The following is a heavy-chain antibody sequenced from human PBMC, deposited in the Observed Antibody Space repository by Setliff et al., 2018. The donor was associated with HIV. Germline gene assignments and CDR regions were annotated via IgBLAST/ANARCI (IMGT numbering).Heavy chain of an antibody. CDR3: ASVPPGREAFDI. J-gene: IGHJ3*02. CDR1: GGTFSTYA. CDR2: IITIFGTA. Sequence: GASVKVSCKASGGTFSTYAVSWVRQAPGQGLEWMGGIITIFGTANYAQKFQGRATITADESTSTAYMELSSLRSEDTAVYYCASVPPGREAFDIWGQGTMVTVSS. V-gene: IGHV1-69*13.